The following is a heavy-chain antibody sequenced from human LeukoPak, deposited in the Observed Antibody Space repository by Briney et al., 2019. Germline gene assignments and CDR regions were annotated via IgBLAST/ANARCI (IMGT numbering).Heavy chain of an antibody. CDR2: IYYSGST. CDR3: ARAPLSH. J-gene: IGHJ4*02. CDR1: GGSISSSNW. Sequence: PSETLSLTCAVSGGSISSSNWWSWVRQPPGKGLEWIGSIYYSGSTYYNPSLKSRVTISVDTSKNQFSLKLSSVTAADTAVYYCARAPLSHWGQGTLVTVSS. V-gene: IGHV4-4*02. D-gene: IGHD3-16*02.